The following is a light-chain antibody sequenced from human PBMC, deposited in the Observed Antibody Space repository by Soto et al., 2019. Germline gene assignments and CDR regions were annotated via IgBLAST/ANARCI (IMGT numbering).Light chain of an antibody. Sequence: DIQMPQSPSSLSASVADRVTITCRASQTVSIYLNWYRQKPGKAPELLIFAASDLQSGVPSRFSGSGSGTDFTLTISSLQPEDFATYYCQQTYSSPQTFGQGTKVDIK. CDR1: QTVSIY. J-gene: IGKJ1*01. CDR3: QQTYSSPQT. V-gene: IGKV1-39*01. CDR2: AAS.